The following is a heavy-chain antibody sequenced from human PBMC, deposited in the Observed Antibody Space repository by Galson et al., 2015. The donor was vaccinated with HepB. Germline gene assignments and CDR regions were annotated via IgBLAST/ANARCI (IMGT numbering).Heavy chain of an antibody. CDR1: GYTFTSYY. D-gene: IGHD6-19*01. V-gene: IGHV1-46*04. CDR3: AREVAGTYDAFDI. J-gene: IGHJ3*02. CDR2: INPSGGST. Sequence: SVKVSCKASGYTFTSYYMHWVRQAPGQGLEWMGIINPSGGSTSYAQKLQGRVTMTRDTSTSTVYMELSSLRSEDTAVYYCAREVAGTYDAFDIWGQGTMVTVSS.